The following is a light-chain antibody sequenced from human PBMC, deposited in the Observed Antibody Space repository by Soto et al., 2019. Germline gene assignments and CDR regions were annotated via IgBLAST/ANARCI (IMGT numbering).Light chain of an antibody. Sequence: QSVPTQPPSVSGAPGQRVTISCNGSSSNIGAGYDVHWYQQLPGTAPKLLIYGNSNRPSGVPDRFSGSKSGTSASLAITGLQAEDEADYYCQSYDSSLSGWVFGGGTKLTVL. CDR2: GNS. CDR1: SSNIGAGYD. J-gene: IGLJ3*02. V-gene: IGLV1-40*01. CDR3: QSYDSSLSGWV.